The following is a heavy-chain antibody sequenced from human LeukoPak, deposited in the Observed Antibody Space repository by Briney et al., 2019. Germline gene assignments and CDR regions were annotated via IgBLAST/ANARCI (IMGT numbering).Heavy chain of an antibody. V-gene: IGHV3-11*01. CDR2: ISSSGSTI. CDR3: ASERTRPGSYYDSSGYPPGAFDI. J-gene: IGHJ3*02. D-gene: IGHD3-22*01. CDR1: GFTFSDYY. Sequence: GGSLRLSCAASGFTFSDYYMSWIRQAPGKGLEWVSYISSSGSTIYYADSVNGRFTISRDNAKNSLYLQMNSLRAEDTAVYYCASERTRPGSYYDSSGYPPGAFDIWGQGTMVTVSS.